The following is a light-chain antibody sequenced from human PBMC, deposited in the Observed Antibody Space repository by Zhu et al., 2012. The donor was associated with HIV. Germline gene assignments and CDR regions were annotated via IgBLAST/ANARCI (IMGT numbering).Light chain of an antibody. Sequence: ILTQSPATLSLSPRERATLSCRASQSVGSSLAWFQQKPGQPPRLLIFDSFYRATGIPGRFNGSGSGTDFTLTISSLEPEDFAVYYCQQRNDWPDTFGQGT. CDR3: QQRNDWPDT. J-gene: IGKJ2*01. CDR2: DSF. CDR1: QSVGSS. V-gene: IGKV3-11*01.